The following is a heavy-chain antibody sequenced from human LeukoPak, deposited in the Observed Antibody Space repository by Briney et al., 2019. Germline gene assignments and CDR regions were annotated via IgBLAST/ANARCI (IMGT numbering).Heavy chain of an antibody. J-gene: IGHJ4*02. CDR1: GGSFSGYY. Sequence: PSETLSLTCAVYGGSFSGYYWSWIRQPPGKGLEWIGEINHSGSTNYNPSPKSRVTISVDTSKNQFSLKLSSVTAADTAVYYCARGKVQGGYSGYGPNSSGCCYYFDYWGQGTLVTVSS. D-gene: IGHD5-12*01. V-gene: IGHV4-34*01. CDR2: INHSGST. CDR3: ARGKVQGGYSGYGPNSSGCCYYFDY.